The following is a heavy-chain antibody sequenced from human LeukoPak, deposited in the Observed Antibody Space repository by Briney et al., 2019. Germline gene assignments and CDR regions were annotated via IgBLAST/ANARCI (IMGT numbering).Heavy chain of an antibody. CDR3: ARVRLTTDYYDSSGIDY. V-gene: IGHV1-69*05. CDR2: IIPIFGTA. CDR1: GGTFSSYA. D-gene: IGHD3-22*01. J-gene: IGHJ4*02. Sequence: GASVKVSCTASGGTFSSYAISWVRQAPGQGLEWMGGIIPIFGTANYAQKFQGRVTITTDESTSTAYMELSSLRSEDTAVYYCARVRLTTDYYDSSGIDYWGQGTLDTVSS.